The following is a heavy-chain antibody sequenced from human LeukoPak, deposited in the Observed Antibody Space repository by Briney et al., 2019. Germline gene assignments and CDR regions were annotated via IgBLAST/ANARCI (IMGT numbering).Heavy chain of an antibody. V-gene: IGHV4-34*01. Sequence: SETLSLTCAVYGESLSGYYWSWIRQPPGKGLEWVGEINQIGSTEYNPSLMSRGIISVEPYKKHISLKQRSVTAADTAGFYYGRKVQDYCGSRSRTNDYWEQGTLVTVST. CDR1: GESLSGYY. CDR3: GRKVQDYCGSRSRTNDY. J-gene: IGHJ4*02. D-gene: IGHD3-10*01. CDR2: INQIGST.